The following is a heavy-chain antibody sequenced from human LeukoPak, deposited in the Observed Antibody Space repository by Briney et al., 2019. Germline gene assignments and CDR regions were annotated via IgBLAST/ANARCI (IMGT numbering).Heavy chain of an antibody. CDR2: INPSGGST. D-gene: IGHD5-18*01. CDR3: ARDVVDTAMGHYYGMDV. V-gene: IGHV1-46*01. CDR1: GYTFTSYY. J-gene: IGHJ6*02. Sequence: ASVKVSCKASGYTFTSYYMHWVRQAPGQGLEWMGIINPSGGSTSHAQKFQGRVTMTRDTSTSTVYMELSSLRSEDTAVYYCARDVVDTAMGHYYGMDVWGQGTTVTVSS.